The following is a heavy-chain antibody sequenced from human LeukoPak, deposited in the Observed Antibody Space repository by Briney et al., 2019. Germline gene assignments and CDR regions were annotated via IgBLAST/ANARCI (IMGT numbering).Heavy chain of an antibody. CDR2: TSGSGDIR. CDR3: ANYRSGGGGYYSGLEH. D-gene: IGHD2-15*01. Sequence: GGSLRLSCAASGFTFSSYAMTWVRQAPGKGLEWVSRTSGSGDIRLYADSVKGRFTISRSNSENTLYLHMNSLRAEDTAVYYCANYRSGGGGYYSGLEHWGQGTMVAVSS. J-gene: IGHJ1*01. V-gene: IGHV3-23*01. CDR1: GFTFSSYA.